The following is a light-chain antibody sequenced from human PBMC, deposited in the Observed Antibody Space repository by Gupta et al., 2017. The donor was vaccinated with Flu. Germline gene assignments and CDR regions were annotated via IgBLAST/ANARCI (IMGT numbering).Light chain of an antibody. CDR1: SSDVGGYNY. CDR2: DVN. Sequence: SALTQPRSVSGPPGPSVTIPFTGTSSDVGGYNYVSWYQQHPGKAPKLIIYDVNKRPSGVPDRFSGSKSGNTASLTISGLQAEDEADYYCCSYAGSYTLYVFGTGTKVTVL. J-gene: IGLJ1*01. V-gene: IGLV2-11*01. CDR3: CSYAGSYTLYV.